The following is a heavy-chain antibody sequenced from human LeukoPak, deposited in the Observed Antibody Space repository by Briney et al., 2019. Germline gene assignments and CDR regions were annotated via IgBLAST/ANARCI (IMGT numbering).Heavy chain of an antibody. Sequence: GGSLRLSCAASGFTFSSYAMHWVRQAPGKGLEWVAVISYDGSNKYYADSVKGRFTISRDNSKNTLYLQMNSLRAEDTAVYYCAKDLAARTYFDYWGQGTLVTVSS. CDR2: ISYDGSNK. CDR1: GFTFSSYA. V-gene: IGHV3-30-3*01. J-gene: IGHJ4*02. D-gene: IGHD6-6*01. CDR3: AKDLAARTYFDY.